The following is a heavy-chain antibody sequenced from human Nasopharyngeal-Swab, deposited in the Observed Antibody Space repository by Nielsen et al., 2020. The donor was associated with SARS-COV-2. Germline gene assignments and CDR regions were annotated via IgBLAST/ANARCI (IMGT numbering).Heavy chain of an antibody. CDR3: VKYGSG. CDR2: ISGDGGST. J-gene: IGHJ4*02. V-gene: IGHV3-43*02. D-gene: IGHD6-19*01. CDR1: GFTFDDYA. Sequence: GSSLKISCAASGFTFDDYAMHWVRQAPGKGLEWVSLISGDGGSTYYADSVKGRFTISRDNTKNTLYLQMNSLSAEDTALYYCVKYGSGWGQGTLVTVSS.